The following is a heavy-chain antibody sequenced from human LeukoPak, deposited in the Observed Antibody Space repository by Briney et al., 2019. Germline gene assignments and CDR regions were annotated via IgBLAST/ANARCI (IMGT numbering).Heavy chain of an antibody. D-gene: IGHD6-13*01. CDR2: SRNKANSYTT. CDR3: ARAMYSSSWSSFDY. J-gene: IGHJ4*02. V-gene: IGHV3-72*01. CDR1: GFTFSDHY. Sequence: TGGSLRLSCAASGFTFSDHYMDWVRQAPGKGLEWVGRSRNKANSYTTEYAASVKGRFTISRDDSKNSLHLQMNSLKTEDTAVYYCARAMYSSSWSSFDYWGQGSLVTVSS.